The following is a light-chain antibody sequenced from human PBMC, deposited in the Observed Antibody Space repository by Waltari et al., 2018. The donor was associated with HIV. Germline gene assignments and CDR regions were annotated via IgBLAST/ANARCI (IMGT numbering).Light chain of an antibody. J-gene: IGLJ2*01. CDR2: EVT. V-gene: IGLV2-14*03. CDR3: STHTTSDTLI. CDR1: TSAFGLSHS. Sequence: QSALTQPASVSGSPGQSVTIPCTGTTSAFGLSHSVYWYQQHPGNVPKVIIFEVTSRPSGVPHLFSGSRSGNTASLTISGLQAEDEAVYYCSTHTTSDTLIFGGGTKLTVL.